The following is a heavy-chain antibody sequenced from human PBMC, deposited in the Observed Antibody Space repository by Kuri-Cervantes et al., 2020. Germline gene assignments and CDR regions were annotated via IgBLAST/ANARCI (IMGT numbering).Heavy chain of an antibody. V-gene: IGHV2-5*02. CDR2: IYWDDDK. CDR3: AHRLTTPSREQDPFDY. Sequence: SGPTLVKPTQTLTLTCTFSGFSLSTSGVGVGWIRQPPGKALEWLALIYWDDDKRYSPSLKSRLTITKDTSKNQVVLTMTNMDPVDTATYYCAHRLTTPSREQDPFDYWGQGTLVTVSS. J-gene: IGHJ4*02. CDR1: GFSLSTSGVG. D-gene: IGHD1-26*01.